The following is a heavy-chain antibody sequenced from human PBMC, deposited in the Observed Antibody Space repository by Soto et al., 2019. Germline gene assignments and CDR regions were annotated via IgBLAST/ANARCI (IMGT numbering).Heavy chain of an antibody. Sequence: QVQLQESGPGLVEASETLSLTCTVSGGSLGSYYWSWLRPPPGTGLEWIGYVFYTGRANYNASLKCRVSISLDTSNYQFSLKLSSVTAADTAVYYCARDGDGRMTTNPYYYNGMDVWGPGTTVTVSS. V-gene: IGHV4-59*01. CDR1: GGSLGSYY. D-gene: IGHD4-4*01. CDR3: ARDGDGRMTTNPYYYNGMDV. J-gene: IGHJ6*02. CDR2: VFYTGRA.